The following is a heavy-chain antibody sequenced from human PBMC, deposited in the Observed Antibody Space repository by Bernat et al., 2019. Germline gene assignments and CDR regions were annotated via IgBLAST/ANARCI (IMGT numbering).Heavy chain of an antibody. V-gene: IGHV4-31*03. Sequence: QVQLQESGPGLVKPSQTLSLTCTVSGGPISSGGYYWSWIRQHPGKGLEWIGYIYYSGSTNNNPSLKSRVTISVDTSKNQFSLKLSSVTAADTAVYYCARVVVVAATPYYYYGMDVWGQGTTVTVSS. CDR3: ARVVVVAATPYYYYGMDV. D-gene: IGHD2-15*01. J-gene: IGHJ6*02. CDR2: IYYSGST. CDR1: GGPISSGGYY.